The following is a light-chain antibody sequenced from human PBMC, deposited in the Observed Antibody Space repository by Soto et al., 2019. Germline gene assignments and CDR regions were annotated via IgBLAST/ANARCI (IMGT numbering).Light chain of an antibody. Sequence: DIQMTQAPSTLSASVGARVTITCRASQSISSGLAWYQQKPGKAPKVLIYDASSLQSGVPSRFSGSGSCTAFTLNISSLQPDDFETYFCQHYNTYPWTFGQGTKVESK. CDR1: QSISSG. CDR3: QHYNTYPWT. J-gene: IGKJ1*01. V-gene: IGKV1-5*01. CDR2: DAS.